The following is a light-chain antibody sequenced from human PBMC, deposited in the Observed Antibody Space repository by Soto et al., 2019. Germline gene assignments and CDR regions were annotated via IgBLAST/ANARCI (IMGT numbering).Light chain of an antibody. CDR3: QSYDATNQV. J-gene: IGLJ3*02. CDR2: EDN. V-gene: IGLV6-57*01. CDR1: SGSIASNY. Sequence: NFMLTQPHSVSESPGKTVIISCTRSSGSIASNYVQWYQQRPGSSPTTVIYEDNQRPSWVPDRFSGSIDSSSNSASLTISGLETDDEADYYCQSYDATNQVFGGGTKLTVL.